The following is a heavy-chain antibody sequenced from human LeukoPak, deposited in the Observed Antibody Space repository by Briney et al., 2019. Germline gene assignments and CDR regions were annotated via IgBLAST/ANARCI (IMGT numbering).Heavy chain of an antibody. CDR1: GGSFSGYY. CDR3: ARGWVLGASRFDY. J-gene: IGHJ4*02. Sequence: SETPSLNCAVYGGSFSGYYWSWIRQPPGKGLEWIGEINHSGSTNYNPSLKSRVTISVDTSKNQFSLKLSSVTAADTAVYYCARGWVLGASRFDYWGQGTLVTVSS. D-gene: IGHD1-26*01. V-gene: IGHV4-34*01. CDR2: INHSGST.